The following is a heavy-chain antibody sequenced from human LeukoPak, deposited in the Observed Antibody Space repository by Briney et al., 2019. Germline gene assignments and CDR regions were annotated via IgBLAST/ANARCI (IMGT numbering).Heavy chain of an antibody. V-gene: IGHV4-34*01. CDR3: ARQSSSWYQVIDY. Sequence: SETLSLTCAVYGGSFSGYYWSWIRQPPGKGLEWIGEINHSGSTNYNPSLKSRVTISVDTSKNQFSLKLSSVTAADTAVYYCARQSSSWYQVIDYWGQGTLVTVSS. CDR1: GGSFSGYY. D-gene: IGHD6-13*01. J-gene: IGHJ4*02. CDR2: INHSGST.